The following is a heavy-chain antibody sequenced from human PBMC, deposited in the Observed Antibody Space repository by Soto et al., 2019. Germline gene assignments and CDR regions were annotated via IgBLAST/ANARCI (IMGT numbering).Heavy chain of an antibody. CDR1: GGSLSNYG. Sequence: QVQLVQSGAEVKKPGSSVKVSCKASGGSLSNYGISWVRQAPGQGLEWMGAIIPVFGTPNYAQKFQDRVTITADESTTTVYMEVRSLTSEDTAVYYCARGAATKMVGTTYYARDVWGQGTTVTVSS. CDR3: ARGAATKMVGTTYYARDV. J-gene: IGHJ6*02. CDR2: IIPVFGTP. V-gene: IGHV1-69*12. D-gene: IGHD2-15*01.